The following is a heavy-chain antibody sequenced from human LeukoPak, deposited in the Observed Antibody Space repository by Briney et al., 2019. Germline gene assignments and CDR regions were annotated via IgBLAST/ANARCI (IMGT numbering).Heavy chain of an antibody. Sequence: PGGSLRLSCAASGFTFSSYAMSWVRQAPGKGLEWVSAISGSGGSTYYADSVKGRFTISRDNSKNALYLQMNSLIAEDTAVYYCAKDRRDGGVDIVATGLDYWGQGTLVTVSS. D-gene: IGHD5-12*01. J-gene: IGHJ4*02. CDR1: GFTFSSYA. CDR3: AKDRRDGGVDIVATGLDY. V-gene: IGHV3-23*01. CDR2: ISGSGGST.